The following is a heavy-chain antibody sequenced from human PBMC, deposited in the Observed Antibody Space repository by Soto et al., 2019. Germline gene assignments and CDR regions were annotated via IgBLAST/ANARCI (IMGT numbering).Heavy chain of an antibody. D-gene: IGHD3-10*01. CDR3: ARDDSYYGSNNSQYYFVY. J-gene: IGHJ4*02. Sequence: QVQLQESGPGLVKPSQTLSVTCTVSGGSISTAGYYWNWIRQHPGKGPEWIGSISHSGNTHYNPSLKTRVTISLDTSNSQFSLRMNSVTAADTAVYYCARDDSYYGSNNSQYYFVYWGQGTLVTVSS. CDR1: GGSISTAGYY. CDR2: ISHSGNT. V-gene: IGHV4-31*03.